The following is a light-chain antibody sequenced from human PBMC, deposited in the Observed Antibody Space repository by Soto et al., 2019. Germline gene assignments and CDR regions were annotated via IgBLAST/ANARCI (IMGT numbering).Light chain of an antibody. CDR2: EVS. CDR1: SGDVGGYNY. Sequence: QSALTQPASVSGSPGQSITISCTGTSGDVGGYNYISWLQQHPGKAPKLIIYEVSNRPSGVSNRFSGSKSGSTASLIISGLQAEDEADYYCSSYTSSSTRVFGGGTKLTVL. CDR3: SSYTSSSTRV. J-gene: IGLJ2*01. V-gene: IGLV2-14*01.